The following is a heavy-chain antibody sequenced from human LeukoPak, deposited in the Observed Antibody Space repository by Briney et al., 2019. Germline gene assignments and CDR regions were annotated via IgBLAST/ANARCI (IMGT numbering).Heavy chain of an antibody. CDR1: GDSMTGGGYS. V-gene: IGHV4-61*08. CDR3: ARGWDTGYSYYGMDV. Sequence: SETLSLTCTVSGDSMTGGGYSWVWLRQPPGKGLEWVGYIYYSGNTNYHPTLKSRFTLSVDTSTNQLFLKLSSVTAADTAVYYCARGWDTGYSYYGMDVWGPGTTVTVSS. CDR2: IYYSGNT. J-gene: IGHJ6*02. D-gene: IGHD5-18*01.